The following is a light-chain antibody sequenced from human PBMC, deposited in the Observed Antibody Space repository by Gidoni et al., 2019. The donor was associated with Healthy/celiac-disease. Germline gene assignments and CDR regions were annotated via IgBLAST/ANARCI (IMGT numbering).Light chain of an antibody. CDR3: QQYSNWPLT. CDR1: PSVGAY. J-gene: IGKJ4*01. V-gene: IGKV3-11*01. CDR2: DAS. Sequence: EIVLTQSPATLSLSPGETATLSCTTSPSVGAYLDWYQQKPGQAPRLLIYDASNRATGLPARFSGSGSGTDFALTISSLEPEDFAVYYCQQYSNWPLTFXGXAKVEIK.